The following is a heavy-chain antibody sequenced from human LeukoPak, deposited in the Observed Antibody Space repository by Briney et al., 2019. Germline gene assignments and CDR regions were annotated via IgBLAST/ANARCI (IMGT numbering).Heavy chain of an antibody. J-gene: IGHJ4*02. CDR1: GSTVSVNY. D-gene: IGHD3-16*01. V-gene: IGHV3-66*01. CDR2: IYIDGAT. CDR3: ARGRGGYGDFDY. Sequence: PGGSLRLSCAASGSTVSVNYMTWVRQSPGKGLEWVSVIYIDGATYYADSVKGRFTISRDNTKNTLYLQVNNLRAEDTAVYFCARGRGGYGDFDYWGQGTLVTVSS.